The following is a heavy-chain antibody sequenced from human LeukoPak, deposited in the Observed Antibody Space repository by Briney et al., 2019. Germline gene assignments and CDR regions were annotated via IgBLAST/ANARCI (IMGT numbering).Heavy chain of an antibody. V-gene: IGHV4-39*01. CDR1: GGSISSGTYY. CDR3: ARNASDSGTSYFDY. D-gene: IGHD1-26*01. CDR2: IYYSGST. Sequence: SETLSLTCTVSGGSISSGTYYWGWVRQPPGKGLEWSGGIYYSGSTSDNPSLKSRVTISVDTSKKQFSLKRDSVTAADTAVYYCARNASDSGTSYFDYWGQGTLVTVPS. J-gene: IGHJ4*02.